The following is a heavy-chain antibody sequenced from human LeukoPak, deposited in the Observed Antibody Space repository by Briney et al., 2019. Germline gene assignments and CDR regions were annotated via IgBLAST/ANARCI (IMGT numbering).Heavy chain of an antibody. J-gene: IGHJ4*02. CDR1: GFMFSSYE. CDR2: ISNSGNSI. Sequence: PERSLRLSCAASGFMFSSYEMNWVRQAPGKGLEWVSYISNSGNSIHYTDSVKGRFTISRDNAKNSLYLQMNSLRAEDTAVYYCVRDTVIPYSQVGTTKDWGQGTLVTVSS. CDR3: VRDTVIPYSQVGTTKD. V-gene: IGHV3-48*03. D-gene: IGHD1-26*01.